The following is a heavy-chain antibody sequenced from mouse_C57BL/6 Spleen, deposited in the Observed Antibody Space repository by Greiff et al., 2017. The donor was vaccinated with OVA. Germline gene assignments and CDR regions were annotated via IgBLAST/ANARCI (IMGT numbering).Heavy chain of an antibody. J-gene: IGHJ4*01. CDR1: GFTFSSYG. CDR2: ISSGGSYT. D-gene: IGHD3-3*01. V-gene: IGHV5-6*01. Sequence: EVQGVESGGDLVKPGGSLKLSCAASGFTFSSYGMSWVRQTPDKRLEWVATISSGGSYTYYPDSVKGRFTISRDNAKNTLYLQMSSLKSEDTAMYYCAREGDVSYAMDYWGQGTSVTVSS. CDR3: AREGDVSYAMDY.